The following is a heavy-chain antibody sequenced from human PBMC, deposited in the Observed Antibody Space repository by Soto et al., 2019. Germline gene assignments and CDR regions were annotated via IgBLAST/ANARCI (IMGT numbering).Heavy chain of an antibody. CDR3: ATSFRYFDN. CDR1: GFTPTTTP. J-gene: IGHJ4*02. CDR2: ISGTASRT. Sequence: GGSLRLSCAGSGFTPTTTPLSWVRQPPGKGLEWVTTISGTASRTYYVDPVKGRFFISRDNSKNTVTLQMNNLTVDDTAVYYCATSFRYFDNWGQGTRVTVSS. D-gene: IGHD3-9*01. V-gene: IGHV3-23*01.